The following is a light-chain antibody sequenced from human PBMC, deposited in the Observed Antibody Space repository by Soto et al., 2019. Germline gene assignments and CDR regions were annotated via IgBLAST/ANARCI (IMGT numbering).Light chain of an antibody. V-gene: IGKV4-1*01. CDR3: QQYYSIYT. Sequence: DIVMTQSPDSLAVSLGERATINCKSSQSVLYSSNNKNYLAWYQQKPGQPPKLLIYWASTRESGVPDRFSGSGSGTDFTLTISSLQAVDVAVYYCQQYYSIYTFRQGTKLEIK. CDR1: QSVLYSSNNKNY. J-gene: IGKJ2*01. CDR2: WAS.